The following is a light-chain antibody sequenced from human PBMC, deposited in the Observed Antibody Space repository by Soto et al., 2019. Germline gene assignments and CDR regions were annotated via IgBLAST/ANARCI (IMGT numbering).Light chain of an antibody. V-gene: IGKV3-20*01. CDR1: ETFCSGC. CDR2: GAS. J-gene: IGKJ1*01. CDR3: QHYGTTPWT. Sequence: DTELTQSPATVSLSPGESVTLSCRASETFCSGCLAWYQQKPGQSPRLLIYGASSRATGIPDRFSGSGSGTDFTLTISRLEPEDFAVYYCQHYGTTPWTFGPGTKVGIK.